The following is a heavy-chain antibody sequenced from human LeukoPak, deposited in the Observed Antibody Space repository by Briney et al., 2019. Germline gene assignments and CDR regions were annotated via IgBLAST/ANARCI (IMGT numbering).Heavy chain of an antibody. CDR2: ICYSGST. V-gene: IGHV4-39*07. CDR3: AGSRDDYGDYVGINYYCYYMDV. Sequence: SETLSLTCTVSGGSISSSSYYWGWIRQPPGKGLEWIGSICYSGSTYYNPSLKSRVTISVDTSKNQFSLKLSSVTAADTAVYYCAGSRDDYGDYVGINYYCYYMDVWGKGTTVTVSS. D-gene: IGHD4-17*01. CDR1: GGSISSSSYY. J-gene: IGHJ6*03.